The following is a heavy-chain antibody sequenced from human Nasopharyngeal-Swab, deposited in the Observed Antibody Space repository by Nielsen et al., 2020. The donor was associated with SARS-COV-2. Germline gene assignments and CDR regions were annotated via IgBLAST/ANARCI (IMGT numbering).Heavy chain of an antibody. CDR2: FYDSGRT. D-gene: IGHD6-13*01. Sequence: SETLSLTCTVSGASITNYYWTWVRQSPGKGPEWIGSFYDSGRTNYRSSLKSRVTMSVDTSKSQFSLKLTSVTAADTAVYFCASWPRESSSWFWSWGPGTLVTVSS. CDR1: GASITNYY. V-gene: IGHV4-59*01. CDR3: ASWPRESSSWFWS. J-gene: IGHJ4*02.